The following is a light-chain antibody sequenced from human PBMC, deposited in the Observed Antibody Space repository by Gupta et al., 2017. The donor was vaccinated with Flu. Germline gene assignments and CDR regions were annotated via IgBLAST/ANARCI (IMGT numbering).Light chain of an antibody. J-gene: IGKJ2*01. V-gene: IGKV3-11*02. CDR3: QQHSYFPMYI. CDR2: DAS. CDR1: QSVSPS. Sequence: EVVLTQSPATLSLSPGERAVLSCRASQSVSPSLAWYQQKPGQAPRLLMYDASRRAAGIPARFCGGGGGRDVSLTSSTREQEDFAVYYCQQHSYFPMYIFGQGTKLEIK.